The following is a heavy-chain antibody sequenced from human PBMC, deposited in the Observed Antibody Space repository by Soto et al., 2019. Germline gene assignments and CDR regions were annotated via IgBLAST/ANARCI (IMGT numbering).Heavy chain of an antibody. CDR1: GSTFSNYG. V-gene: IGHV3-33*01. J-gene: IGHJ4*02. Sequence: VQLVESGGGVVQPGTSLRLSCVASGSTFSNYGMHWVRQAPGKGPQWVAVIWYDGSNKSYGESVKGRFTISRDNSKNTLYLDINSLRAEDTAVYYCARDGGSHGPSYFDSWGQGSLVLVSS. D-gene: IGHD3-16*01. CDR3: ARDGGSHGPSYFDS. CDR2: IWYDGSNK.